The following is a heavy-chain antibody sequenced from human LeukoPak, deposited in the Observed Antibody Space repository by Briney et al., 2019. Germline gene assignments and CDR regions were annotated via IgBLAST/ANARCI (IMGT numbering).Heavy chain of an antibody. CDR2: ISWNSGSI. D-gene: IGHD6-13*01. J-gene: IGHJ4*02. CDR3: AKGAYSSSWLQFDY. V-gene: IGHV3-9*01. CDR1: GFTFDDYA. Sequence: GGSLRLSCAASGFTFDDYAMHWVRQAPGKGLEWVSGISWNSGSIGYADSVKGRFTISRDNSKNTLYLQMNSLRAEDTAVYYCAKGAYSSSWLQFDYWGQGTLVTVSS.